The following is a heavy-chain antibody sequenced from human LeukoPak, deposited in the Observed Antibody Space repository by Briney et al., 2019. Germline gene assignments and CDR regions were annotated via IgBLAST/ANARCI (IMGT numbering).Heavy chain of an antibody. CDR3: ARGKSVPGYSSSRYRLGVWFDP. J-gene: IGHJ5*02. CDR2: IYYSGST. D-gene: IGHD6-13*01. CDR1: GCSISSYY. Sequence: SETLTLTCAASGCSISSYYWSWLRQPPGKGLEWVGYIYYSGSTNYNPSFKRRVTISADTSKNHFSLQLSSVTAADTAVYYCARGKSVPGYSSSRYRLGVWFDPWGQGTLVTVSS. V-gene: IGHV4-59*01.